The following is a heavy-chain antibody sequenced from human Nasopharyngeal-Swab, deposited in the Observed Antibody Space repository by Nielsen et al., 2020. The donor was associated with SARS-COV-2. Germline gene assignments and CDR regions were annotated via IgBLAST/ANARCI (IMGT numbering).Heavy chain of an antibody. CDR2: ISYDETYP. Sequence: GSLRLSCAASGFTFSDHAIHWVRPAPGKWLEWVAVISYDETYPYYSGSVKGRFTISRDSSNKMVYLQMNSLRPEDTGLYYCAKEMFKYGSGVSSDGFDVWGQGTRVTVSS. J-gene: IGHJ3*01. D-gene: IGHD3-10*01. CDR1: GFTFSDHA. CDR3: AKEMFKYGSGVSSDGFDV. V-gene: IGHV3-30*18.